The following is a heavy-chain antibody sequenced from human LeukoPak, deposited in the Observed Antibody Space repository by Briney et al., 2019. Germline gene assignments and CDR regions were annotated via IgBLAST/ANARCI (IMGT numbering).Heavy chain of an antibody. Sequence: KPSETLTLTCTVSGGSISSYYWSWNRQPPGKGLEWIGYIYYSGSTNYNPSLKSRVTISVDTSKNQFSLKLSSVTAADTAVYYCARVAVVGFLFDYWGQGTLVTVSS. D-gene: IGHD6-19*01. CDR2: IYYSGST. CDR1: GGSISSYY. J-gene: IGHJ4*02. V-gene: IGHV4-59*01. CDR3: ARVAVVGFLFDY.